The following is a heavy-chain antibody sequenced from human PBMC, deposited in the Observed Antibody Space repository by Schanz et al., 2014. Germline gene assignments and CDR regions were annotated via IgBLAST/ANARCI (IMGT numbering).Heavy chain of an antibody. CDR3: ARESRNWEAFDI. D-gene: IGHD7-27*01. Sequence: VHLLESGGGLVQPGGSLRLSCAASGFIFNYYYMNWIRQAPGKGLEWLSYISRGGTTSYYADSVKGRFTISRDNAKNSLYLEMTSLRGEDTAVYYCARESRNWEAFDIWGQGTVVTVSS. CDR2: ISRGGTTS. CDR1: GFIFNYYY. V-gene: IGHV3-11*01. J-gene: IGHJ3*02.